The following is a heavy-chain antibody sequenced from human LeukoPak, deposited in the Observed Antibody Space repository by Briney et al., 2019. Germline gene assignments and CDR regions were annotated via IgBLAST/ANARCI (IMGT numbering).Heavy chain of an antibody. J-gene: IGHJ6*03. Sequence: SETLSLTCAVYGGSFSGYSWTWIRQPPGKGLEWIGQINHSGSTNYNPSLKSRVIISVDTSKKQFSLKLSSVTAADAAVYYCARTYYHYIDVWGKGPTVTVSS. CDR1: GGSFSGYS. V-gene: IGHV4-34*01. CDR3: ARTYYHYIDV. CDR2: INHSGST.